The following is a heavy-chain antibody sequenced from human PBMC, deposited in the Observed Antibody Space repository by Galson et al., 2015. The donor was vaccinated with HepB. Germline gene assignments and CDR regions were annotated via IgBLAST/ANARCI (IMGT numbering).Heavy chain of an antibody. J-gene: IGHJ6*03. V-gene: IGHV3-33*01. D-gene: IGHD1-1*01. CDR3: ARYTKMFTGIDYMDV. CDR2: IWHDGSKT. CDR1: GFTLTNHG. Sequence: SLRLSCAPSGFTLTNHGMHWVRQAPGKGLEWVAVIWHDGSKTIYVDSVRGRFTISRDNSENTVYLQMNSLRAEDTAVYYCARYTKMFTGIDYMDVWGKGTAVTVSS.